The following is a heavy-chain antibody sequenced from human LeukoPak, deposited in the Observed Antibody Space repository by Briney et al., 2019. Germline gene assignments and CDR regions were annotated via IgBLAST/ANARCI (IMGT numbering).Heavy chain of an antibody. CDR2: ISGSDPGT. CDR3: ANYYGSGAINYYYYYGMDV. V-gene: IGHV3-23*01. Sequence: PGGSLRLSCVASGFTFSTYAMSWVRQAPGKRLEWVSAISGSDPGTYYAGSVKGRFTISRDNSKNTLYLQMNSLRAEDTAVYYCANYYGSGAINYYYYYGMDVWGQGTTVTVSS. J-gene: IGHJ6*02. D-gene: IGHD3-10*01. CDR1: GFTFSTYA.